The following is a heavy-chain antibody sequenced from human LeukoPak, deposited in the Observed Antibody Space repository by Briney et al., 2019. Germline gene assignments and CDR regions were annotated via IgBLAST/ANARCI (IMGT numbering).Heavy chain of an antibody. CDR2: INTNTGNP. CDR1: AYTFTSYA. CDR3: ARATSIFGVVSDFDY. J-gene: IGHJ4*02. V-gene: IGHV7-4-1*02. Sequence: ASVKVTCKASAYTFTSYAMNWVRQAPEQGLEWMGWINTNTGNPTYAQGFTGRFVFSLDTSVSTAYLQISSLKAEDTAVYYCARATSIFGVVSDFDYWGQGTLVTVSS. D-gene: IGHD3-3*01.